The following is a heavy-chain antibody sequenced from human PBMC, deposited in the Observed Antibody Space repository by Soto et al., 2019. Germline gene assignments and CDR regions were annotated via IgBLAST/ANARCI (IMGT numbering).Heavy chain of an antibody. V-gene: IGHV1-69*06. D-gene: IGHD3-22*01. CDR1: GGTFSSYA. Sequence: GASVKVSCKASGGTFSSYAISWLRQAPGQGLEWMGGIIPIFGTANYAQKFQGRVTITADKSTSTAYMELSSLRSEDTAVYYCARGITMIVVAPPEAFDIWGQGTMVTVSS. CDR2: IIPIFGTA. CDR3: ARGITMIVVAPPEAFDI. J-gene: IGHJ3*02.